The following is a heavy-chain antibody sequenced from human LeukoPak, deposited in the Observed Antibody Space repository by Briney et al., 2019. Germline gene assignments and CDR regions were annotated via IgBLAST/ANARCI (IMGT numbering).Heavy chain of an antibody. CDR2: MFHSSSA. CDR1: GGSISTSDYF. Sequence: SETLSLTCTISGGSISTSDYFWGWIRQPPGRGLEWIGSMFHSSSAYYSPSLKSRVTISLGPSRNQFSLKLSSVTAADTAVYYCARVYCGTPNCYNGEPYYYYYMDVWGKGTTVTVSS. J-gene: IGHJ6*03. CDR3: ARVYCGTPNCYNGEPYYYYYMDV. D-gene: IGHD2-2*02. V-gene: IGHV4-39*07.